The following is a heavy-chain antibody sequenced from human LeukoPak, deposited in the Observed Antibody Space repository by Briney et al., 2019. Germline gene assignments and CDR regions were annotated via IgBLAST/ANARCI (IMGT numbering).Heavy chain of an antibody. CDR3: ARPSRMVRGVITY. CDR2: ISGSGGST. J-gene: IGHJ4*02. Sequence: GGSLRLSCAASGFTFSSYAMSWVRQAPGKGLEWVSAISGSGGSTYYADSVKGRFTISRDNSKNTLYLQMNSLRAEDTAVYYCARPSRMVRGVITYWGQGTLVTVSS. D-gene: IGHD3-10*01. CDR1: GFTFSSYA. V-gene: IGHV3-23*01.